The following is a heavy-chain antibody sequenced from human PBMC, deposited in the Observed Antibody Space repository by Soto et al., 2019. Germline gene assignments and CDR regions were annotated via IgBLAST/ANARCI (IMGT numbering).Heavy chain of an antibody. CDR2: IYHSGST. Sequence: QLQLQESGSGLVKPSQTLSLTCAVSGGSISSGGYSWSWIRQPPGKGLEWIGYIYHSGSTYYNPSLKSRVTISVDRSKNQFSLKLSSVTAADTAAYYCARDTGYYGSGHGDYFDYWGQGTLVTVSS. J-gene: IGHJ4*02. CDR3: ARDTGYYGSGHGDYFDY. CDR1: GGSISSGGYS. V-gene: IGHV4-30-2*01. D-gene: IGHD3-10*01.